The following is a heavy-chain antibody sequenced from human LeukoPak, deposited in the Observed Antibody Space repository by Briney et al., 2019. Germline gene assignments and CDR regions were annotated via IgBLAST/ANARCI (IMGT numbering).Heavy chain of an antibody. J-gene: IGHJ4*02. V-gene: IGHV3-48*03. D-gene: IGHD6-19*01. CDR3: ARSVQWLPY. CDR2: ISGSGTTI. Sequence: GGSLRLSCVASGFTFSSYEMNCLRQSPGKGVEGVSYISGSGTTIYYADPVKGRFTISRDNAKNSLNMQMNIQRAEDTAIYYCARSVQWLPYWGQGTRATVSS. CDR1: GFTFSSYE.